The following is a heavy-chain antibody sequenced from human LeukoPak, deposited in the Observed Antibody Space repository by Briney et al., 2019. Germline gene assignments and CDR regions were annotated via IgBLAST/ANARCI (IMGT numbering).Heavy chain of an antibody. J-gene: IGHJ4*02. D-gene: IGHD3-9*01. CDR3: ARTPYYDILTGHCDY. CDR1: GFSFSSYE. Sequence: GGSLRLSCSASGFSFSSYEMNWARQAPGKGLEWVSHISSSATSTYYADSVKGRFTISRDNAKNSLYLQMNSLRAEDTAVYYCARTPYYDILTGHCDYWGQGTLVTVSS. CDR2: ISSSATST. V-gene: IGHV3-48*03.